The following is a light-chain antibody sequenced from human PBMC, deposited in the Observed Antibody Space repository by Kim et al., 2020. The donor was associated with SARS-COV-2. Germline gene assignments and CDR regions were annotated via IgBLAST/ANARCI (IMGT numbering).Light chain of an antibody. CDR1: SSYVGGYNY. J-gene: IGLJ2*01. V-gene: IGLV2-8*01. Sequence: QSVTLSCTGTSSYVGGYNYVSWYQQHPGKAPKLMIYEVTKRPSGVPDRFSGCKSGNTASLTVSGLQAEDEADYYCSSYAGSNNLVFGGGTQLTVL. CDR3: SSYAGSNNLV. CDR2: EVT.